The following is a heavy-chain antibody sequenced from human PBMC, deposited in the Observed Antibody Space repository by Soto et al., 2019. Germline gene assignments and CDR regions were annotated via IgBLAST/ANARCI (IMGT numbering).Heavy chain of an antibody. D-gene: IGHD3-22*01. CDR1: GGTFSSYA. J-gene: IGHJ4*02. CDR2: IIPIFGTA. Sequence: GASVKVSCKASGGTFSSYAISWVRQAPGQGLEWMGGIIPIFGTANYAQKFQGRVTITADKSTSTAYMELSSLRSEDTAVYYCARGSGYYDSSGYYLDYWGQGTLVTVSS. CDR3: ARGSGYYDSSGYYLDY. V-gene: IGHV1-69*06.